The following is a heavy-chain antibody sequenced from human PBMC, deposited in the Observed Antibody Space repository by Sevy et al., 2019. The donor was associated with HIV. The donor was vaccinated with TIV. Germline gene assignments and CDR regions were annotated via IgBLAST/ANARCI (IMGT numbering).Heavy chain of an antibody. V-gene: IGHV3-48*03. CDR3: AAGTIDY. Sequence: GGSLRLSCVVSGLSLKDFEMNWVRQTPGKGLEWLSYINRTSESIYYADSVKGRFTISRDNAKNSLYLQMNNLRAEDTALYYCAAGTIDYWGQRTLVTVSS. D-gene: IGHD1-1*01. CDR2: INRTSESI. J-gene: IGHJ4*02. CDR1: GLSLKDFE.